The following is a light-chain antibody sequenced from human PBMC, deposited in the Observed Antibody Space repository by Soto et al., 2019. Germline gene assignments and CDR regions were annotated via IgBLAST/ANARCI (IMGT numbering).Light chain of an antibody. V-gene: IGLV1-44*01. J-gene: IGLJ3*02. CDR2: SSD. CDR3: AAWDDSLQGWV. Sequence: QSVLTQPPSASGTPGQRVTISCSGSGSNIGSNTVNWYQQLPGTAPNLLIYSSDQRPSGVPDRFSGSKSGTSASLAITGLRSEDEADYYCAAWDDSLQGWVFGGGTKLTVL. CDR1: GSNIGSNT.